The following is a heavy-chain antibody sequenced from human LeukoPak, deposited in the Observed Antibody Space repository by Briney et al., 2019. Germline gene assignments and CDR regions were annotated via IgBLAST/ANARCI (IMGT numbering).Heavy chain of an antibody. CDR2: FDPEDGET. D-gene: IGHD6-19*01. Sequence: ASVKVSFKVSGYTLTELSMHWVRQAPGKGLEWMGGFDPEDGETIYAQKFQGRVTMTEDTSTDTAYMELSSLRSEDTAVYYCATGIAVAGTGVYFDYWGQGTLVTVSS. V-gene: IGHV1-24*01. CDR1: GYTLTELS. J-gene: IGHJ4*02. CDR3: ATGIAVAGTGVYFDY.